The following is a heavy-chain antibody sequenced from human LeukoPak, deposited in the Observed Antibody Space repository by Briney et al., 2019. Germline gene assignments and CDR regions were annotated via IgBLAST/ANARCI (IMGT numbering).Heavy chain of an antibody. V-gene: IGHV4-61*02. CDR3: ARDHQVVPSYYYMDG. D-gene: IGHD2-2*01. J-gene: IGHJ6*03. Sequence: SQTLSLTCTVSGGSISSGSYYWRWHRQPAGTGREWFGRIYTSGSTNYNPSLKSRVTISVDTTHNPFSLTLSSVTAAAPAFYYWARDHQVVPSYYYMDGWGKGATVTVSS. CDR1: GGSISSGSYY. CDR2: IYTSGST.